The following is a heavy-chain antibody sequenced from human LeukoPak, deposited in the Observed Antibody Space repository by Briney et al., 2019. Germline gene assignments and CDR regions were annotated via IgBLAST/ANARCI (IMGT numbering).Heavy chain of an antibody. CDR1: GYTFTGYY. D-gene: IGHD5/OR15-5a*01. CDR3: ARVISDCAAINCFKGYFDY. V-gene: IGHV1-2*06. J-gene: IGHJ4*01. CDR2: INPNSGGT. Sequence: GASVKVSCKASGYTFTGYYMHWVRRAPGQGLEWMGRINPNSGGTNYAQKFQGRVTMTRDTSISTAYMELSSLGSEDTAVYYCARVISDCAAINCFKGYFDYWGQGTPVTVSS.